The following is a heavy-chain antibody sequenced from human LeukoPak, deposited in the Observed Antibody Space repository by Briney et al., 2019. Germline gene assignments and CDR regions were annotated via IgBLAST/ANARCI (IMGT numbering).Heavy chain of an antibody. CDR1: GFTFSSYA. V-gene: IGHV3-30*04. Sequence: QTGGSLRLSCAASGFTFSSYAMHWVRQAPGKGLEWVAVISYDGSIEYYADSVKGRFTISRDNSKNTLYLQMNSLRAEDTAVYYCARGDYGGKKGGVDYWGQGTLVTVSS. D-gene: IGHD4-23*01. CDR2: ISYDGSIE. CDR3: ARGDYGGKKGGVDY. J-gene: IGHJ4*02.